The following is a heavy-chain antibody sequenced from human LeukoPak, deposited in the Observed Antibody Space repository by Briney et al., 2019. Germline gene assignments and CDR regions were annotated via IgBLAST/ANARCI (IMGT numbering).Heavy chain of an antibody. V-gene: IGHV4-39*01. Sequence: PSETLSLTCSVSGDSISSRNSYWCWIRQSPEKGLEWIGSMYYSGNTYYNPSLRSRVTMSVDTSNNQFSLKLSSVTAADTAAYYCARYPKSYSNGWIAFDIWGQGTMVTVSS. CDR2: MYYSGNT. D-gene: IGHD6-19*01. J-gene: IGHJ3*02. CDR1: GDSISSRNSY. CDR3: ARYPKSYSNGWIAFDI.